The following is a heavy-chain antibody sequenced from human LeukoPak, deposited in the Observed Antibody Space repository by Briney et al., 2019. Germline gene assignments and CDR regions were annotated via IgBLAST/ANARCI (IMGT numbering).Heavy chain of an antibody. CDR2: VYYTGST. CDR1: GGSISSYY. Sequence: SETLSLTCTVSGGSISSYYWSWIRQPPGKGLEWIGYVYYTGSTNYSPSLKSRLSISVDMSKNLFSLRLSSVTAADTAIYYCARGDQRWLRRGGAFDVWGQGTMVTVSS. V-gene: IGHV4-59*01. D-gene: IGHD5-24*01. CDR3: ARGDQRWLRRGGAFDV. J-gene: IGHJ3*01.